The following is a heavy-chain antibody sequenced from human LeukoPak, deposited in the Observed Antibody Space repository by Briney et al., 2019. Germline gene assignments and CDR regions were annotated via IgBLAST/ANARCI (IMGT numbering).Heavy chain of an antibody. Sequence: SETLSLTCAVSGGSISSGGYSWSWIRQPPGKGLEWIGYIYHSGSTYYNPSLKSRVTISVDRSKNQFSLKLSSVTAADTAVYYCARGYCSGGSCYPLDYWGQGTLVTVSS. V-gene: IGHV4-30-2*01. CDR3: ARGYCSGGSCYPLDY. CDR2: IYHSGST. D-gene: IGHD2-15*01. J-gene: IGHJ4*02. CDR1: GGSISSGGYS.